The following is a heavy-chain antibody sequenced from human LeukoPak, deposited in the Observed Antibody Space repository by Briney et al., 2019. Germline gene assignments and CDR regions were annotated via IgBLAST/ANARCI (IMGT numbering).Heavy chain of an antibody. CDR1: GFTFSSYS. V-gene: IGHV3-21*01. Sequence: GGSLRLSCAASGFTFSSYSMNWVRQAPGKGREWVSSISSSSSYIYYADSVKGRFTISRDNAKNSLYLQMNSLRAEDTAVYYCARMIGITMIVSAIDYWGQGTLVTVSS. D-gene: IGHD3-22*01. CDR3: ARMIGITMIVSAIDY. J-gene: IGHJ4*02. CDR2: ISSSSSYI.